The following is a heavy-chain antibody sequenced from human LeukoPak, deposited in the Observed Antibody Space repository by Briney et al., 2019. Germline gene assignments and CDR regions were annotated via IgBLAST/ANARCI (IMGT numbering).Heavy chain of an antibody. V-gene: IGHV1-46*01. CDR2: INPSGGST. J-gene: IGHJ6*02. CDR3: ARVFDLDTAMGLDYYYYGMDV. Sequence: ASVKVSCKASGYTFTSYYMHWVRQAPGQGLEWMGIINPSGGSTSYAQKFQGRVTMTRDTSTSTVYMELSSLRSEDTAVYYCARVFDLDTAMGLDYYYYGMDVWGQGTTVTVSS. CDR1: GYTFTSYY. D-gene: IGHD5-18*01.